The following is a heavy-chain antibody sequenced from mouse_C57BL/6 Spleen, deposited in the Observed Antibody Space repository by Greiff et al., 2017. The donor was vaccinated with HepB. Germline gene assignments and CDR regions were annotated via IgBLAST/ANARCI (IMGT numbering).Heavy chain of an antibody. CDR3: AGHVDYAWDY. V-gene: IGHV1-62-2*01. J-gene: IGHJ2*01. CDR2: FYPGSGSI. Sequence: VQLQQSGAELVKPGASVKLSCKASGYSFTEYTIHWVKQRPGKGLEWIGWFYPGSGSIKYNEKFKDKATLTADKYSSTVYMELSSMTSEDSAVYYYAGHVDYAWDYWGQGTTLTVSS. D-gene: IGHD6-5*01. CDR1: GYSFTEYT.